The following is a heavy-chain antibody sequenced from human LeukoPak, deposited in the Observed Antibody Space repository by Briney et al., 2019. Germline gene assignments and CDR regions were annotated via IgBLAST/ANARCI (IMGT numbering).Heavy chain of an antibody. Sequence: SVKVSCKASGGTFSSYAISWVRQAPGQGLEWMGGIIPIFGTANYAQKFQGRVTITADESTSTAYMELSSLRSEDTAVYYCARDAHPYYYDSTSDYWGQGTLVTVSS. CDR2: IIPIFGTA. CDR3: ARDAHPYYYDSTSDY. CDR1: GGTFSSYA. J-gene: IGHJ4*02. D-gene: IGHD3-22*01. V-gene: IGHV1-69*13.